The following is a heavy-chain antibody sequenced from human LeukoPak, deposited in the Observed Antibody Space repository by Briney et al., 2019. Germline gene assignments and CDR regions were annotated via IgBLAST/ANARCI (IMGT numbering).Heavy chain of an antibody. D-gene: IGHD3-10*02. V-gene: IGHV3-30*18. CDR2: ISYDGSNK. CDR1: GFTFSSYG. J-gene: IGHJ6*04. CDR3: AELGITMIGGV. Sequence: PGRSLRLSCAASGFTFSSYGMHWVRQAPGKGLEWEAVISYDGSNKYYADSVKGRFTISRDNAKNSLYLQMNSLRAEDTAVYYCAELGITMIGGVWGKGTTVTISS.